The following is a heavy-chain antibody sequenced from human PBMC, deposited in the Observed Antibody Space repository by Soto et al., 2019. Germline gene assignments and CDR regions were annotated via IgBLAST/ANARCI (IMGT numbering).Heavy chain of an antibody. CDR3: ARHRHPRGTVGATSPLDP. CDR2: HYSGGST. D-gene: IGHD1-26*01. CDR1: GFSVSSNY. J-gene: IGHJ5*02. V-gene: IGHV3-53*01. Sequence: VGSLRLSCAISGFSVSSNYLSWVRQAPGKGLEWVSVHYSGGSTYCADSVQGRFTISRDKSNNTLYLQMRRVRAEDTAVYFCARHRHPRGTVGATSPLDPWGQGTQVTVSS.